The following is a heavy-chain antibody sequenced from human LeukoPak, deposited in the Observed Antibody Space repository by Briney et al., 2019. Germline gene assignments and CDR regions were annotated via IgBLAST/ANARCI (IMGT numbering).Heavy chain of an antibody. J-gene: IGHJ4*02. CDR3: ARASRNVYTSAWYMDY. CDR2: ISSGSSTI. D-gene: IGHD6-19*01. V-gene: IGHV3-48*01. CDR1: GFTFSTYS. Sequence: GGSLRLSCAPSGFTFSTYSMNWVRQAPGKGLEWVSYISSGSSTIYYADSMKGRFTISRDNAKNSLYLQMNSLRAEDTAVYYCARASRNVYTSAWYMDYWGQGTLVTVSS.